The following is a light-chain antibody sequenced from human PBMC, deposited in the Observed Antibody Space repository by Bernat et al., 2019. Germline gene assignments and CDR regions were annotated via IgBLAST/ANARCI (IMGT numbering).Light chain of an antibody. J-gene: IGLJ1*01. CDR3: CSYAGSYIRYV. CDR1: SSDVGAYNS. V-gene: IGLV2-11*01. CDR2: VVS. Sequence: QSALTQPRSVSGSPGQSVTISCTGSSSDVGAYNSVSWYQHHPGKAPKLMIYVVSKGPSGVPDRFSGSKSGNTASLTISGLQAEDEADYYCCSYAGSYIRYVFGTGTKVTVL.